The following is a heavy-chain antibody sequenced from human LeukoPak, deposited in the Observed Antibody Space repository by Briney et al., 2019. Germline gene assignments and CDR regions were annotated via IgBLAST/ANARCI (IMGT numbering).Heavy chain of an antibody. J-gene: IGHJ6*03. Sequence: SVKVSCKASGGTFSSYAISWVRQAPGQGLEWMGGIIPIFGTANYAQKFQGRVTITRNTSISTAYMELSSLRSEDTAVYYCARGSGSYFFYYYMDVWGKGTTVTVSS. CDR2: IIPIFGTA. V-gene: IGHV1-69*05. D-gene: IGHD1-26*01. CDR3: ARGSGSYFFYYYMDV. CDR1: GGTFSSYA.